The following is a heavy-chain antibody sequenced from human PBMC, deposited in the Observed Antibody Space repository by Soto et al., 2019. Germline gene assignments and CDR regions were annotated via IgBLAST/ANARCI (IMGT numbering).Heavy chain of an antibody. D-gene: IGHD2-15*01. CDR3: ARGVVATNVVFKWFDP. CDR1: GLTYSSHV. J-gene: IGHJ5*02. CDR2: IIPLFGIP. Sequence: SVKVGCKASGLTYSSHVISWVRQAPGQGLEWMGGIIPLFGIPNYAQKFQGRLTITADKSTSTAYMELSSLRSEDTAVYYCARGVVATNVVFKWFDPCGQVHLLPAS. V-gene: IGHV1-69*10.